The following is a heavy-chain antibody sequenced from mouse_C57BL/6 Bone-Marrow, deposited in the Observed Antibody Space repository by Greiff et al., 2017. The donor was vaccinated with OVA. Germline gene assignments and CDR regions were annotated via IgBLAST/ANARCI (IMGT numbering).Heavy chain of an antibody. CDR2: IDPETGGT. J-gene: IGHJ1*03. V-gene: IGHV1-15*01. CDR3: TRERPTVVAFYWYFDV. Sequence: VQLQQSGAELVRPGASVTLSCKASGYTFTDYEMHWVKQTPVHGLEWIGAIDPETGGTAYNQKFKGKAILTADKSSSTAYMELRSLTSEGSAVYYCTRERPTVVAFYWYFDVWGTGTTVTVSS. CDR1: GYTFTDYE. D-gene: IGHD1-1*01.